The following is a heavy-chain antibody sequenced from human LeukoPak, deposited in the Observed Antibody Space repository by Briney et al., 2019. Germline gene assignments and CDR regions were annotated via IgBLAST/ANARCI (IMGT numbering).Heavy chain of an antibody. D-gene: IGHD2-2*02. V-gene: IGHV3-30*03. J-gene: IGHJ3*01. CDR1: GFTFSSYG. Sequence: GGSLRLSCAASGFTFSSYGMHWVRQAPGKGLEWVAVISYDGSNKYYADSVKGRFTISRDNSENTLYLQMNSLRAEDTAVYYCARRLYCSGTSCYTGPDALDVWGQGTVVTVSS. CDR3: ARRLYCSGTSCYTGPDALDV. CDR2: ISYDGSNK.